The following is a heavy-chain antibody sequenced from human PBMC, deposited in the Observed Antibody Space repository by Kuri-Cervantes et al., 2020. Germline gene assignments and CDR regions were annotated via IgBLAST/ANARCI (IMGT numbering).Heavy chain of an antibody. CDR1: GYTFTNYG. CDR2: MNPNSGNT. D-gene: IGHD5-24*01. V-gene: IGHV1-8*02. J-gene: IGHJ3*02. CDR3: ARTGGEGYTSDEAFDI. Sequence: ASVKVSCKASGYTFTNYGISWVRQAPGQGLEWMGWMNPNSGNTGYAQKFQGRVTMTRDTAISTAYMELSSLRSEDTAVYYCARTGGEGYTSDEAFDIWGQGTMVTVSS.